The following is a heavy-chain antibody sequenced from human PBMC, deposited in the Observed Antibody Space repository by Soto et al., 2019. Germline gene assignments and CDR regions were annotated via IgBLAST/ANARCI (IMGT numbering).Heavy chain of an antibody. D-gene: IGHD1-26*01. CDR3: ALRPYSGTWHDVYDI. CDR2: IYWDDDK. V-gene: IGHV2-5*02. J-gene: IGHJ3*02. Sequence: SGPTLVNPTETLTLTCTFSGFSLSARGVGVGWIRQPPGKALEWLAIIYWDDDKRYSPSLRTTFTITKDTSKNQVVLTMTNMDPVDTATYFCALRPYSGTWHDVYDIWGPGLLVTVSS. CDR1: GFSLSARGVG.